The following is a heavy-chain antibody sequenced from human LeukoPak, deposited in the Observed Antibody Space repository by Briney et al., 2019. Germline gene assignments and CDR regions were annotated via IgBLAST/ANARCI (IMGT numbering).Heavy chain of an antibody. J-gene: IGHJ4*02. Sequence: SQTLSLTCTVSGGSISSGGYYWSWIRQHPGKGLEWIGYIYYSGSTYYTPSLKSRVTISVDTSKNQFSLKLSSVTAADTAVYYCARGGPGQLWLLDYWGQGTLVTVSS. CDR3: ARGGPGQLWLLDY. CDR2: IYYSGST. CDR1: GGSISSGGYY. D-gene: IGHD5-18*01. V-gene: IGHV4-31*03.